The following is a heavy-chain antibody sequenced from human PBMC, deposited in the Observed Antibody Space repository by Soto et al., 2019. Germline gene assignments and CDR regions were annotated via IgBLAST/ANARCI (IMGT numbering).Heavy chain of an antibody. CDR2: IYYSGST. CDR1: GGSISSSSYY. D-gene: IGHD6-6*01. J-gene: IGHJ6*02. Sequence: KTSETLSLTCTVSGGSISSSSYYWGWIRQPPGKGLEWIGSIYYSGSTYYNPSLKSRVTISVDTSKNQFSLKLRSVTAADTAVYYCARQGGAARPGTTLEELYGMDVWGQGTTVTVSS. CDR3: ARQGGAARPGTTLEELYGMDV. V-gene: IGHV4-39*01.